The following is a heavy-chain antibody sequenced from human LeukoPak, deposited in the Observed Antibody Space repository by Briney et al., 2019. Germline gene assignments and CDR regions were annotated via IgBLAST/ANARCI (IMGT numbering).Heavy chain of an antibody. V-gene: IGHV3-30-3*01. CDR2: ISDDGSNK. CDR3: AKDVPHGYDSSGSPRKIPYNWFDP. Sequence: PGGSLRLSCAASGFSFSRYAMHWVRQAPVKGLEWVAVISDDGSNKYYADSVKGRFTISRDNSKNTLYLQMNSLRAEDTAVYYCAKDVPHGYDSSGSPRKIPYNWFDPWGQGTLVTVSS. CDR1: GFSFSRYA. J-gene: IGHJ5*02. D-gene: IGHD3-22*01.